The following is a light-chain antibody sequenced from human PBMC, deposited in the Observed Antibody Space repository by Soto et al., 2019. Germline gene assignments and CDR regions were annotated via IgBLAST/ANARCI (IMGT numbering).Light chain of an antibody. V-gene: IGLV2-14*01. CDR2: EVS. Sequence: QSASVSGSPGQSITISCTGTSSDIGGYNYVSWYQHHPGKAPKLMIYEVSNRPSGVSNRFSGSKSGNMASLTISGLQAEDEADYYCSSYTSSSTLGVFGTGTKLTVL. CDR3: SSYTSSSTLGV. CDR1: SSDIGGYNY. J-gene: IGLJ1*01.